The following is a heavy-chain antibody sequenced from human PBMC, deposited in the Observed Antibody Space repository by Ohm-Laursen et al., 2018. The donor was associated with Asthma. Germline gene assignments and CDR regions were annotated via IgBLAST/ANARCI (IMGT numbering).Heavy chain of an antibody. CDR3: ARAKFSLVYDYGDYRNYYYYGMDV. CDR2: IYYSGST. CDR1: GGSISSYY. D-gene: IGHD4-17*01. J-gene: IGHJ6*02. V-gene: IGHV4-59*08. Sequence: SETLSLTCTVSGGSISSYYWSWIRQPPGKRLEWIGYIYYSGSTYYNPSLKSRVTISVDTSKNQFSLKLSSVTAADTAVYYCARAKFSLVYDYGDYRNYYYYGMDVWGQGTTVSVSS.